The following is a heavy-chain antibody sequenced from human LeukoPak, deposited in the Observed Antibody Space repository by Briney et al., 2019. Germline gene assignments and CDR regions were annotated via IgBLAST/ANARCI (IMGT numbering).Heavy chain of an antibody. V-gene: IGHV4-34*01. CDR1: GGSFSGYY. CDR2: INHSGST. D-gene: IGHD2-2*01. CDR3: ARGLAICSSTSRSVYYYYYGMDV. J-gene: IGHJ6*02. Sequence: PSETLSLTCAVYGGSFSGYYWSWIRQPPGKGLEWIGEINHSGSTNYNPSLKSRVTISVDTSKNQFSLKLSFVTAADTAVYYCARGLAICSSTSRSVYYYYYGMDVWGQGTAVTVSS.